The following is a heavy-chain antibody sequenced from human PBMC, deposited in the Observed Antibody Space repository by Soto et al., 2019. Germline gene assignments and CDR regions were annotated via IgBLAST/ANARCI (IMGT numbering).Heavy chain of an antibody. D-gene: IGHD3-10*01. V-gene: IGHV3-23*01. CDR3: AKDGRHFGLGSPRGNWFDP. Sequence: PGGSLILSCAASGLTFINFAVIWVRQAPGKGLDWVSVISGTGDTTYYTDSVKGRFTISRDSSKNTVYLQMNGLRAEDTAVYYCAKDGRHFGLGSPRGNWFDPWGQGTLVTVSS. CDR1: GLTFINFA. J-gene: IGHJ5*02. CDR2: ISGTGDTT.